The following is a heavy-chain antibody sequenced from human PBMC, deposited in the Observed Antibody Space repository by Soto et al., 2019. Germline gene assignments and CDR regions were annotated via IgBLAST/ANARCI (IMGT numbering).Heavy chain of an antibody. V-gene: IGHV2-5*01. CDR2: IYWNDDK. D-gene: IGHD6-13*01. J-gene: IGHJ5*02. CDR1: GFSLSTSGVG. Sequence: SGPTLVNPTHTLTLTCTFSGFSLSTSGVGVGWIRQPPGKALEWLALIYWNDDKRYSPSLKSRLTITKDTSKNQVVLTMTNMDPVDTATYYCARTIAAAATGDNWFDPWGQGTLVTVSS. CDR3: ARTIAAAATGDNWFDP.